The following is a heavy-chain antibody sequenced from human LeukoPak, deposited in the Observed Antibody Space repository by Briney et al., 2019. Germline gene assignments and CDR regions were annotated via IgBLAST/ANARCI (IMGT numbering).Heavy chain of an antibody. Sequence: PSETLSLTCTVSGGSISSYYWSWIRQPPGKGLEWIGYIYYSGSTNYNPSLKSRVTISVDTSKNQFSLKLSSVTAADTAVYYCATGRIVATYHGSFDYWGQGTLVTVSS. D-gene: IGHD5-12*01. CDR2: IYYSGST. CDR3: ATGRIVATYHGSFDY. J-gene: IGHJ4*02. CDR1: GGSISSYY. V-gene: IGHV4-59*01.